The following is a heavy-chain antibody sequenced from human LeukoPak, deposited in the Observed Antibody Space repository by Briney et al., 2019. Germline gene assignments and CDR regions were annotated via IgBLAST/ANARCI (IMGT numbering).Heavy chain of an antibody. J-gene: IGHJ4*02. Sequence: GGSLRLSCAAAGFTFNHYGMHWVRQAPGKGLQWAAVIWSDGTNQYYADSVKGRFTISRDDSGNTVYLQMNSLRPADTGVYYCARDAQRGFDYSNSLEYRGQGTPVTVST. CDR3: ARDAQRGFDYSNSLEY. D-gene: IGHD4-11*01. CDR1: GFTFNHYG. CDR2: IWSDGTNQ. V-gene: IGHV3-33*01.